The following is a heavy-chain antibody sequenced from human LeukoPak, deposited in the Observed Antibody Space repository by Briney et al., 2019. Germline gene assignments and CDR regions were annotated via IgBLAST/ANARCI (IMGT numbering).Heavy chain of an antibody. CDR2: IYTSGST. CDR3: ARKGTGDLDYFDY. Sequence: SQTLSLTCTVSGGSISSGSYYWSWIRQPAGKGLEWIGRIYTSGSTNYNPSLKSRVTISVDTSKNQFSLKLSSVTAADTAVYYCARKGTGDLDYFDYGGQGTLVTVSS. J-gene: IGHJ4*02. D-gene: IGHD7-27*01. V-gene: IGHV4-61*02. CDR1: GGSISSGSYY.